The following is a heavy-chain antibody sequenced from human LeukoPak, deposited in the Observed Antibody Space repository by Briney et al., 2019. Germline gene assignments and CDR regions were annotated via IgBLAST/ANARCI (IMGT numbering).Heavy chain of an antibody. CDR2: IIPILGIA. V-gene: IGHV1-69*02. J-gene: IGHJ4*02. Sequence: SVKVSCKASGGAFSSYTISWARQAPGQGLEWMGRIIPILGIANYAQKFQGRVTITADKSTSTAYMELSSLRSEDTAVYYCARVRYCSSTSCYTFDYWGQGTLVTVSS. D-gene: IGHD2-2*02. CDR3: ARVRYCSSTSCYTFDY. CDR1: GGAFSSYT.